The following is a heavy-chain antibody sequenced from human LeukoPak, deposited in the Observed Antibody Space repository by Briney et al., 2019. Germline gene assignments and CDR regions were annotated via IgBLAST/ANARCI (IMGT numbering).Heavy chain of an antibody. CDR1: GYSISSGYY. J-gene: IGHJ4*02. CDR2: IYHSGST. CDR3: ARLSEEGYYDFWSGYRRKFNY. Sequence: SETLSLTCAVSGYSISSGYYWGWIRQPPGKGLEWIGSIYHSGSTYYNPSLKSRVTISVDTSKNQFSLKLSSVTAADTAVYYCARLSEEGYYDFWSGYRRKFNYWGQGTLVTVSS. D-gene: IGHD3-3*01. V-gene: IGHV4-38-2*01.